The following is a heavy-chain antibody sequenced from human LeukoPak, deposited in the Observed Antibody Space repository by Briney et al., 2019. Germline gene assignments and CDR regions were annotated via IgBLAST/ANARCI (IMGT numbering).Heavy chain of an antibody. CDR1: GGSISSSSYY. Sequence: SSETLSLTCTVSGGSISSSSYYWGWIRQPPGKGLEWIGSIYYSGSTYYNPSLKSRVTISVDTSKNQFSLKLSSVTAADTAVYYCARAAMVRGVKYYFDYWGQGTLVTVSS. D-gene: IGHD3-10*01. J-gene: IGHJ4*02. CDR3: ARAAMVRGVKYYFDY. V-gene: IGHV4-39*07. CDR2: IYYSGST.